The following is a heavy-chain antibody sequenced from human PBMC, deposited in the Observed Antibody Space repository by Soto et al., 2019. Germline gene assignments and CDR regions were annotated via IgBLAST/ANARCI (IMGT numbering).Heavy chain of an antibody. Sequence: SETLSLTCAVYGGSFSGYYWSWIRQPPGKGLEWIGEINHSGSTNYNPSLKSRVTISVDTSKNQFSLKLSSVTAADTAVYYCARVSADCSSTRCHESRMDVWGQGTTVTVSS. J-gene: IGHJ6*02. CDR3: ARVSADCSSTRCHESRMDV. CDR2: INHSGST. V-gene: IGHV4-34*01. D-gene: IGHD2-2*01. CDR1: GGSFSGYY.